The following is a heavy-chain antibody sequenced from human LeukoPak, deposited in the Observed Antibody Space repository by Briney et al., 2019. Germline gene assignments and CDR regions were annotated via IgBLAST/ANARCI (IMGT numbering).Heavy chain of an antibody. J-gene: IGHJ3*02. D-gene: IGHD3-10*01. CDR2: INPNSGGT. CDR1: GYTFTGYY. Sequence: ASVKVSCKASGYTFTGYYLHWVRQAPGQGLEWMGWINPNSGGTNYAQKFQGRVTMTRDTSISTAYMEFSRLRSDGTAIYFCARESETPGVNAFDIWGQGTMVTVSS. CDR3: ARESETPGVNAFDI. V-gene: IGHV1-2*02.